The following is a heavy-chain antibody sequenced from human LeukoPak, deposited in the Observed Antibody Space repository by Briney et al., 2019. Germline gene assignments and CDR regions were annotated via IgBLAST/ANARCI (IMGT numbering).Heavy chain of an antibody. CDR1: GLTFSSYS. D-gene: IGHD1-14*01. CDR2: ISSSTIYI. CDR3: ARENSGEGLDY. Sequence: PGGSPRLSCAASGLTFSSYSMNWVRQAPGKGLEWVSSISSSTIYIYDADSVKGRFTISRDNAKNTLYLEMNSLRAEDTAMYYCARENSGEGLDYWSQGTLVTVSS. V-gene: IGHV3-21*06. J-gene: IGHJ4*02.